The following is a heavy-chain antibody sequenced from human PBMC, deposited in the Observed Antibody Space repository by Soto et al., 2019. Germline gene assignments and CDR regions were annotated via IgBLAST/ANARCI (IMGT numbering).Heavy chain of an antibody. CDR1: GFTFSDYY. V-gene: IGHV3-11*01. CDR2: ISSSGSTI. J-gene: IGHJ3*02. Sequence: GGSLRLSCAASGFTFSDYYMSWIRQAPGKGLEWVSYISSSGSTIYYADSVKGRFTISRDNAKNSLYLQMNSLRAEDTAVYYCARYKRYDYIWGSYRYTAAFDIWGQGTMVTVSS. D-gene: IGHD3-16*02. CDR3: ARYKRYDYIWGSYRYTAAFDI.